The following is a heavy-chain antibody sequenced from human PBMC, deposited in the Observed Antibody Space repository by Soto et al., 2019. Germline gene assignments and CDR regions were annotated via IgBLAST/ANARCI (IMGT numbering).Heavy chain of an antibody. CDR3: ATAFLHVGGFDP. CDR2: FDPEDGET. Sequence: ASVKVSCKVSGYTLTELSMHWVRQAPGKGLEWMGGFDPEDGETIYAQKFQGRVTMTEDTSTDTAYMELSSLRSEDTAVYYCATAFLHVGGFDPWGQGTLVAVSS. J-gene: IGHJ5*02. CDR1: GYTLTELS. V-gene: IGHV1-24*01.